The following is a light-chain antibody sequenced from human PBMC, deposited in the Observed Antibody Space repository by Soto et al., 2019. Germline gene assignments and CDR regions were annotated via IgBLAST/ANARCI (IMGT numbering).Light chain of an antibody. CDR2: DAS. Sequence: EIVLTQSPATLSLSPGEIATLSFRASQSVSNFLAWYQQKPGQAPRLLIYDASNRATGIPARFSGSGSGTDFTLTIRSLEPEDFAIYYCQQRANWPLTTFGHGTRLEIK. V-gene: IGKV3-11*01. CDR1: QSVSNF. J-gene: IGKJ5*01. CDR3: QQRANWPLTT.